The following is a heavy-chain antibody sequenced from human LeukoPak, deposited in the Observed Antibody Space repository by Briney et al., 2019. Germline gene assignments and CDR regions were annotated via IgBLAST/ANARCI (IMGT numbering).Heavy chain of an antibody. D-gene: IGHD3-10*01. Sequence: ASVKVSCKASGYTFTSYAMHWVRQAPGQRLEWMGWINAGNGNTKYSQKFQGRVTITRDTSASTAYMELSSLRSEDTAVYYCARDCSPLLWFGEMKNGCLDYWGQGTLVTVSS. CDR2: INAGNGNT. CDR3: ARDCSPLLWFGEMKNGCLDY. V-gene: IGHV1-3*01. J-gene: IGHJ4*02. CDR1: GYTFTSYA.